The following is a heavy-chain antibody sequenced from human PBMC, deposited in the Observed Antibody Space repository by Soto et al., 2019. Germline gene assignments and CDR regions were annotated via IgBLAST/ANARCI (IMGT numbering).Heavy chain of an antibody. CDR2: IDPSDSYT. J-gene: IGHJ6*02. Sequence: GESLKISCKGSGYSFTSYWISWVRQMPGKGLEWMGRIDPSDSYTNYSPSFQGHVTISADKSISTAYLQWSSLRASDTAMYYCASFTQRTAADPLYYYYGMDVWGQGTTVTVS. D-gene: IGHD2-2*01. V-gene: IGHV5-10-1*01. CDR3: ASFTQRTAADPLYYYYGMDV. CDR1: GYSFTSYW.